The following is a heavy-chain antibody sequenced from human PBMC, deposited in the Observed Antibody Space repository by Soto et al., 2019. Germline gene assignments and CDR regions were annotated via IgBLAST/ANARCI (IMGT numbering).Heavy chain of an antibody. Sequence: GGSLRLSCAASGFTFSSYAMSWVRQAPGKGLEWVSAISGSGGSTYYADSVKGRFTISRDNAKNSVSLQMNSLRAEDTAVYYCAREYTAWPLAYGLDVWGQGTTVTVSS. J-gene: IGHJ6*02. V-gene: IGHV3-23*01. CDR2: ISGSGGST. CDR1: GFTFSSYA. D-gene: IGHD2-2*02. CDR3: AREYTAWPLAYGLDV.